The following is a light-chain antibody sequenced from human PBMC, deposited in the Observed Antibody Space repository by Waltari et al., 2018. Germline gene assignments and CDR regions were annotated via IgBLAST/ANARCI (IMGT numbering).Light chain of an antibody. CDR2: SKN. CDR3: AAWDDSLNGWV. CDR1: SSNIGSNT. Sequence: QSVLTQPPSASGTPGQRVTISCSGSSSNIGSNTVNWYQQLPGTAPKLLIYSKNRRPSGVPDRVSGSKSGTSASLAISGLQSEDEADYYCAAWDDSLNGWVFGGGTKLTVL. J-gene: IGLJ3*02. V-gene: IGLV1-44*01.